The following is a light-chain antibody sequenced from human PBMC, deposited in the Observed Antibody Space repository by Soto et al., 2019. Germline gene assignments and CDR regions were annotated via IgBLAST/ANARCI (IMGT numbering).Light chain of an antibody. Sequence: DIVMTQSPDSLAVSLGERATINCKSSQSVLFSSNNKNHLAWYQQKPGQPPNLLIYWASTRESGVPDRFSGSGSETDFILTISSLQAEDVAGYYCQQYYSSPRTFGQGIKVEIK. J-gene: IGKJ1*01. CDR3: QQYYSSPRT. CDR1: QSVLFSSNNKNH. CDR2: WAS. V-gene: IGKV4-1*01.